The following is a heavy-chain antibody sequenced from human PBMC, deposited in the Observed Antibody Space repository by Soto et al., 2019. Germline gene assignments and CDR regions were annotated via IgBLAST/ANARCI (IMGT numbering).Heavy chain of an antibody. CDR3: ARRGSYYGMDV. CDR1: GFTFSSHG. J-gene: IGHJ6*02. CDR2: IWYDGSNK. V-gene: IGHV3-33*01. Sequence: GGSLRLCCAESGFTFSSHGMHWVRQAPGKGLEWEAVIWYDGSNKYYADSVKGRFTISRDNSKNTLYLQMNSLRAEDTAVYYCARRGSYYGMDVWGQGTTVTVSS. D-gene: IGHD3-16*01.